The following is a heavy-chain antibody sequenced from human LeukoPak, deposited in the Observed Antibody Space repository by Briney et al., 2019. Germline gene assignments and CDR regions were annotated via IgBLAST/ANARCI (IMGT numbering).Heavy chain of an antibody. D-gene: IGHD3-10*01. V-gene: IGHV3-66*01. CDR3: ARDYSHYYGSGSGFYYGMDV. CDR2: IYSGGST. CDR1: GFTVSSNY. Sequence: GGSLRLSCAASGFTVSSNYMSWIRQAPGKGLEWVSVIYSGGSTYYADSVKGRFTISRDNSKNTLYLQMNSLRAEDTAVYYCARDYSHYYGSGSGFYYGMDVWGQGTTVTVSS. J-gene: IGHJ6*02.